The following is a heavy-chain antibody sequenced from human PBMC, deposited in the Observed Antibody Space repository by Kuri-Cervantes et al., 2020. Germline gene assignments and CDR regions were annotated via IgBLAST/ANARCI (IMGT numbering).Heavy chain of an antibody. V-gene: IGHV3-15*01. Sequence: GGSLRLSCAASGFTFINAWMNWVRQAPGKGLEWVGRIKSKTDGGTIDYAAPVKGRFTISRDDSKNTLYLQMNSLKTEDTAVYYCTTGDIVVVPAAVLNYYFDYWGQGTLVTVSS. D-gene: IGHD2-2*01. J-gene: IGHJ4*02. CDR3: TTGDIVVVPAAVLNYYFDY. CDR2: IKSKTDGGTI. CDR1: GFTFINAW.